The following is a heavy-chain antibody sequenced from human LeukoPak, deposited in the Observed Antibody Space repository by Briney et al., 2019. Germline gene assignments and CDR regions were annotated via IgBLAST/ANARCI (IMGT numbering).Heavy chain of an antibody. V-gene: IGHV1-69*04. D-gene: IGHD3-22*01. CDR3: ARERLGYYDSSGYYSTLDWFDP. CDR1: GGTFSSYA. Sequence: GSSVKVSCKASGGTFSSYAISWVRQAPGQGLEWMGRIIPILGIANYAQKFQGRVTITADKSTSTAYMELSSLRSEDTAVYYCARERLGYYDSSGYYSTLDWFDPWGQGTLVTVSS. CDR2: IIPILGIA. J-gene: IGHJ5*02.